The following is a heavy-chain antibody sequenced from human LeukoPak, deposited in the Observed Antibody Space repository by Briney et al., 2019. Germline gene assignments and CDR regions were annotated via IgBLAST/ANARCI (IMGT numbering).Heavy chain of an antibody. V-gene: IGHV3-23*01. J-gene: IGHJ4*02. CDR3: AKEHTIFGVVTYFDS. Sequence: PGGPLRLSCAASGFTFSTYAMSRVRQAPGKGLEWVSTFTGNGGTTYYADSVKGRFTISRDNSKNTLYLQMNTLRAEDTAIYYCAKEHTIFGVVTYFDSWGQGTLVTVSS. CDR2: FTGNGGTT. D-gene: IGHD3-3*01. CDR1: GFTFSTYA.